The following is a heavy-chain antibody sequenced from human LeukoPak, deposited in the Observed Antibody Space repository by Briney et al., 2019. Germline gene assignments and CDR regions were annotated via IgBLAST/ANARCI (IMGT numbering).Heavy chain of an antibody. CDR3: ARSPSIGVVIRVFDY. CDR2: IYYSGST. J-gene: IGHJ4*02. CDR1: GDSVSSISYY. D-gene: IGHD3-3*01. Sequence: SETLSLTCTVSGDSVSSISYYWSWIRQPPGKGLEWIGYIYYSGSTNYNPSLKSRVTISVDTSKNQFSLKLSSVTAADTAVYYCARSPSIGVVIRVFDYWGQGTLVTVSS. V-gene: IGHV4-61*01.